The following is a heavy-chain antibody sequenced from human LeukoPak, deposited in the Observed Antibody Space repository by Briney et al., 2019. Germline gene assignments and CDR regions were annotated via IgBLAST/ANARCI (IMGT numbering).Heavy chain of an antibody. D-gene: IGHD2-15*01. Sequence: ASVKVSCKASGYTFTSYGISWVRQAPGQGLEWMGWISAYNGNTNYAQKLQGRVTMTTDTSTSTAYMELRSLRSDDTAVYYCARDYPIVVVANWFAPWGQGTLVTVSS. J-gene: IGHJ5*02. CDR1: GYTFTSYG. CDR3: ARDYPIVVVANWFAP. V-gene: IGHV1-18*01. CDR2: ISAYNGNT.